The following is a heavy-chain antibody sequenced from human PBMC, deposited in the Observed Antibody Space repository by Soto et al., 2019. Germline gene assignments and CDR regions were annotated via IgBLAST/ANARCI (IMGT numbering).Heavy chain of an antibody. D-gene: IGHD3-3*01. CDR1: GGSIRTTRYY. Sequence: QVQLQESGPGLVKFSQTLSLTCTVSGGSIRTTRYYWSWIRQHPGKGLEWIAYIYHSGSTYYNPSLMSRVDMSVDTSSNQFSLSLSSVTAADTAVYYCARVTSADRSTISGVFIGTMDVWGQGTTVTVSS. V-gene: IGHV4-31*03. CDR2: IYHSGST. CDR3: ARVTSADRSTISGVFIGTMDV. J-gene: IGHJ6*02.